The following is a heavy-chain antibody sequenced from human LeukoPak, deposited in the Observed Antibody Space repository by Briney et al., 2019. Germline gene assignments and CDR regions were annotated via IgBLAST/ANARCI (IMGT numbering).Heavy chain of an antibody. CDR1: GYTFTSDY. CDR2: INPSGGST. J-gene: IGHJ4*02. CDR3: ANWGDYYGSGSFDY. D-gene: IGHD3-10*01. V-gene: IGHV1-46*01. Sequence: GASVKISCKASGYTFTSDYIHWVRQAPGQGLEWMGIINPSGGSTSYAQKVQGRVTMTRDTSTSIVYMELSSLRSEDTAVYYCANWGDYYGSGSFDYWGQGTLVTVSS.